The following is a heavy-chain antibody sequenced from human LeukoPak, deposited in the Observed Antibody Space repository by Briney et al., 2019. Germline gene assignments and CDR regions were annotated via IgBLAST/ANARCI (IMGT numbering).Heavy chain of an antibody. CDR1: GGSISSGSYY. CDR3: ARLIVDHHAFDI. J-gene: IGHJ3*02. Sequence: PSETLSLTCTVSGGSISSGSYYWSWIRQPAGKGLEWIGRIYTSGSTNYNPSLKSRVTISVDTSKNQFSLKLSSVTAADTAVYYCARLIVDHHAFDIWGQGTMVTVSS. V-gene: IGHV4-61*02. D-gene: IGHD3-22*01. CDR2: IYTSGST.